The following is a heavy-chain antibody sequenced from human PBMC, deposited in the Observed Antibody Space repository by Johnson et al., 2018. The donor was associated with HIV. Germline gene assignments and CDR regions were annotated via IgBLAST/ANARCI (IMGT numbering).Heavy chain of an antibody. V-gene: IGHV3-11*01. CDR2: ISSSGTTI. Sequence: QVQLVESGGGVVRPGGSLRLSCAASGFTFSDYYMSWIRQAPGKGLEWVSYISSSGTTIHYADSVKGRFTISRDNAKNSLYLQMNSLKTEDTAVYYCTTASGYYPFFDAFDIWGQGTMVTVSS. CDR1: GFTFSDYY. D-gene: IGHD3-22*01. CDR3: TTASGYYPFFDAFDI. J-gene: IGHJ3*02.